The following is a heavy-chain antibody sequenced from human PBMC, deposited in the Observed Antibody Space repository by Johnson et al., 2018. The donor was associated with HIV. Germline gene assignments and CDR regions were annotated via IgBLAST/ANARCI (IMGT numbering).Heavy chain of an antibody. CDR1: GFTFGDYA. CDR3: TRGGITIFGVVDAFDI. V-gene: IGHV3-49*03. D-gene: IGHD3-3*01. J-gene: IGHJ3*02. Sequence: DVQVVESGGGVVQPGRSLRLSCTASGFTFGDYAMSWFRQAPGKGLEWVTFIRSKAYGETTEYAASVKGRFTISRVDSKGIAYLQMNSLKTEDTAVYYCTRGGITIFGVVDAFDIWGQGTMVTVSS. CDR2: IRSKAYGETT.